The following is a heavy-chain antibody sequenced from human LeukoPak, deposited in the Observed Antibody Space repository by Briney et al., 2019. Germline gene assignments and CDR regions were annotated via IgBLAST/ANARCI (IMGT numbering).Heavy chain of an antibody. J-gene: IGHJ6*03. CDR3: ARGQYMDV. V-gene: IGHV3-7*01. CDR1: GFTFSNYW. Sequence: GGSLRLSCAASGFTFSNYWMSWVRQAPGKGLEWVTNIHQDGSEKYYVDSVKGRFTISRDNAKNSLYLQMNSLRAEDTAVYYCARGQYMDVWGKGTTVTVSS. CDR2: IHQDGSEK.